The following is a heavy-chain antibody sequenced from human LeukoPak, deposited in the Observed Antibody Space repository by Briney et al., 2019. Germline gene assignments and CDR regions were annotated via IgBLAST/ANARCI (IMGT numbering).Heavy chain of an antibody. V-gene: IGHV6-1*01. CDR1: GDSVSSNSAA. D-gene: IGHD1-26*01. CDR2: TYYRSKWYN. Sequence: SQTLSLTCAISGDSVSSNSAAWNWIRQSPSRGLEWLGRTYYRSKWYNDYAVSVKSRITINPDTSKNQFSLQLNSVTPEDTAVYYCARDRWELRERREANAFDIWGQGTMVTVSS. J-gene: IGHJ3*02. CDR3: ARDRWELRERREANAFDI.